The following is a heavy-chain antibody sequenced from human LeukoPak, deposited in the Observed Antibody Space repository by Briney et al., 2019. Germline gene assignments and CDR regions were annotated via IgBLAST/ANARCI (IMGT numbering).Heavy chain of an antibody. CDR3: ARGTYDFWSGYPVYNWFDP. D-gene: IGHD3-3*01. J-gene: IGHJ5*02. Sequence: SETLSLTCAVYGGSFSSYYWTWVRQPPGKGLEWIGDINHSADTNYNPSLKSRVSISMDTSKNQFSLKLNSVTAADTAVYYCARGTYDFWSGYPVYNWFDPWGQGTLVTVSS. V-gene: IGHV4-34*01. CDR1: GGSFSSYY. CDR2: INHSADT.